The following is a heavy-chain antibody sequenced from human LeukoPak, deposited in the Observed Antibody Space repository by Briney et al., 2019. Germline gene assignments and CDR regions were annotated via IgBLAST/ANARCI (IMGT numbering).Heavy chain of an antibody. V-gene: IGHV3-11*01. D-gene: IGHD3-22*01. CDR3: AREKRAAYYYDSSGSRYYFDY. CDR1: GFTFSDYY. Sequence: PGGSLRLSCAASGFTFSDYYMSWIRQAPGKGLEWVSCISSSGSTIYYADSVKGRFTISRDNAKNSLYLQMNSLRAEDTAVYYCAREKRAAYYYDSSGSRYYFDYWGQGTLVTVSS. CDR2: ISSSGSTI. J-gene: IGHJ4*02.